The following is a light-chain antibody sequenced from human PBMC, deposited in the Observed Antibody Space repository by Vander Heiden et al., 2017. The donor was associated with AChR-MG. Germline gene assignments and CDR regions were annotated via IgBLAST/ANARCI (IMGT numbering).Light chain of an antibody. V-gene: IGKV1-13*01. J-gene: IGKJ4*01. CDR2: DAS. CDR1: EDITGA. Sequence: AIQLTQSPPSLSASVGDRVTLTFRAREDITGALSCHQNKPRKTPKLLIYDASSLISGVPSRFSGSGSRTDFTLTISSLQPEDFATYYCQQLNKYPLSFGGGTKV. CDR3: QQLNKYPLS.